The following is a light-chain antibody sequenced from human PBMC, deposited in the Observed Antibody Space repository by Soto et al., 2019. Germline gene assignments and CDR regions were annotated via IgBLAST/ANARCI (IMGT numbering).Light chain of an antibody. J-gene: IGKJ1*01. V-gene: IGKV1-9*01. CDR1: RDIDSY. CDR2: DAS. CDR3: QQLNIYPQT. Sequence: GDRVTITCRASRDIDSYLAWYQLKPGKGPKLLIYDASTLQSGAPSRFCGSGSGTEFTLTISSLQPEDFATYYCQQLNIYPQTFGQGTKVEIK.